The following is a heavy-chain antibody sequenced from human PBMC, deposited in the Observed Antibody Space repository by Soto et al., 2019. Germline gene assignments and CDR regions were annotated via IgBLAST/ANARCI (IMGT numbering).Heavy chain of an antibody. CDR3: ARLSPQVAVAGTNGMDV. D-gene: IGHD6-19*01. CDR1: GFTFSSYW. V-gene: IGHV3-74*01. J-gene: IGHJ6*02. CDR2: INSDGSGT. Sequence: GGSLRLSCAASGFTFSSYWMHRARQAPGKGLVCVSRINSDGSGTSYADSEKGRFTISRDNTKNTLYLQMNSLRAEDTAVYYCARLSPQVAVAGTNGMDVWGQGTTVTVSS.